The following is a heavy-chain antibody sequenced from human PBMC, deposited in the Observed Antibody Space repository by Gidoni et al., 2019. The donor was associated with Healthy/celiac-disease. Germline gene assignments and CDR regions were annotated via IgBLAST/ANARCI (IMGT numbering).Heavy chain of an antibody. V-gene: IGHV3-48*01. J-gene: IGHJ6*02. CDR1: GFPFSSYS. CDR3: AREPTKKNYYYGMDV. Sequence: EVQLVESGGGLVQPGGSLRLSCAASGFPFSSYSMNWVRQAPGKGLEWVSYISSSSSTIYYADSVKGRFTISRDNAKNSLYLQMNSLRAEDTAVYYCAREPTKKNYYYGMDVWGQGTTVTVSS. CDR2: ISSSSSTI. D-gene: IGHD5-12*01.